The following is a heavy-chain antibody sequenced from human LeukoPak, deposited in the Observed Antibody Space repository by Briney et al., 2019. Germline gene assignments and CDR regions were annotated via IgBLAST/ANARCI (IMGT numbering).Heavy chain of an antibody. CDR3: ALIPFDYYYGMDV. CDR2: INHSGST. V-gene: IGHV4-34*01. CDR1: GGPVSTYY. Sequence: SETLSLTCAVYGGPVSTYYWNWIRQPPGKGLEWIGEINHSGSTNYSPSLKSRVTISVDTSKNQFSLRLNSVTAADTAVYYCALIPFDYYYGMDVWGQGTTVTVSS. J-gene: IGHJ6*02.